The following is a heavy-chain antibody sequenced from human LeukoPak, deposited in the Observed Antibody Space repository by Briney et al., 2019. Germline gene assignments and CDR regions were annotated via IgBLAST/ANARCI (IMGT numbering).Heavy chain of an antibody. D-gene: IGHD3-16*01. CDR3: ATWGLHFDI. V-gene: IGHV1-2*02. CDR2: IRPNSGGT. Sequence: ASVKVSCKASGYTFAAYYMYWVRQAPGQGLEWMGWIRPNSGGTNYTQKFQGRATMTRDTSINTAYMELSRLTSDDTAVYFCATWGLHFDIWGQGTMVTVAS. J-gene: IGHJ3*02. CDR1: GYTFAAYY.